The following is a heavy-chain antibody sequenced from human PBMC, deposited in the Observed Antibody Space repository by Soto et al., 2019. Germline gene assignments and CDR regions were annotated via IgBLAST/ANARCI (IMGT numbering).Heavy chain of an antibody. D-gene: IGHD5-12*01. V-gene: IGHV4-59*08. J-gene: IGHJ4*02. Sequence: PSETLSLTCNVSGGSITSYHWSWIRQPPGKGLEWIGYIYYSGSTNYNPSLKSRVTISVDTSKNQFSLKLSSVTAADTAVYYCARHEGWLQLDYFDYWGQGTLVTVSS. CDR2: IYYSGST. CDR1: GGSITSYH. CDR3: ARHEGWLQLDYFDY.